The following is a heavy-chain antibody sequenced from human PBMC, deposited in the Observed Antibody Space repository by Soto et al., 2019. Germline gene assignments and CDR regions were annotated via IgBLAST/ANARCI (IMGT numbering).Heavy chain of an antibody. V-gene: IGHV3-74*01. CDR2: INGDGRST. Sequence: GGSVRLSCAASGFSFSSYWMQWVRRVPGKGLMCVSRINGDGRSTAHADFVKGRFTISRDNAKNTVYLQMNSLRAEDTAVYFCARARPFYDYWGQGVQVTVSS. CDR1: GFSFSSYW. J-gene: IGHJ4*02. CDR3: ARARPFYDY.